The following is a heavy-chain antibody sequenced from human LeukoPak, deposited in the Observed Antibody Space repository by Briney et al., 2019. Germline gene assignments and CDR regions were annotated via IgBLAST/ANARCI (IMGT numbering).Heavy chain of an antibody. J-gene: IGHJ3*02. V-gene: IGHV1-18*01. Sequence: GASVKVSCKASGYTFTNYGITWVRQAPGQGLEWMGWISAYNGNTNYAQKLQGRVTMTTDTSTSTAYMELRSLRSDDTVVYYCARDHQREAFDIWGQGTMVTVSS. CDR3: ARDHQREAFDI. CDR2: ISAYNGNT. D-gene: IGHD2-2*01. CDR1: GYTFTNYG.